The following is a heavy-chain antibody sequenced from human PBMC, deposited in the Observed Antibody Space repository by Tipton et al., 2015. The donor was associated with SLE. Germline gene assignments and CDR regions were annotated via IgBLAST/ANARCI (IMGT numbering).Heavy chain of an antibody. CDR3: ASGASYFGSGSYSFDY. CDR2: ISARGSAI. Sequence: SLRLSCAASGFTFSTYSMNWVRQAPGKGLEWISFISARGSAIFYADSVKGRFSISRDNAKRSIYLQMNSLRAEDTAVYYCASGASYFGSGSYSFDYWGQGALVTVSS. V-gene: IGHV3-48*04. D-gene: IGHD3-10*01. CDR1: GFTFSTYS. J-gene: IGHJ4*02.